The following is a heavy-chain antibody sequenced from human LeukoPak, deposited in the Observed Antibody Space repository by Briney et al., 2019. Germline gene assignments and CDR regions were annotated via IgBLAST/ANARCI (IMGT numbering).Heavy chain of an antibody. D-gene: IGHD4-23*01. CDR3: ASRPTYGGNAHRHHDY. V-gene: IGHV1-69*02. J-gene: IGHJ4*02. CDR1: GGTFSSYT. Sequence: SVKVSFKASGGTFSSYTISWVRQAPGQGLEWMGRIIPILGIANYAQKFQGRVTITADKSTSTAYMELSSLRSEDTAVYYCASRPTYGGNAHRHHDYWGQGTLVTVSS. CDR2: IIPILGIA.